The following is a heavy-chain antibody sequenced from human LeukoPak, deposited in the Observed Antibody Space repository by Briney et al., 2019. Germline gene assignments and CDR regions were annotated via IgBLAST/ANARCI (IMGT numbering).Heavy chain of an antibody. CDR1: GDSFTSHY. Sequence: PSETLSLTCTVSGDSFTSHYWTWVRQSPGRGLEWIGYVFYIGSTNYNPSLKSRVTISVDTSKNQFSLKLSSVTAADTAVYYCARDPTTVTKGLDIWGQGTMVTVSS. D-gene: IGHD4-17*01. V-gene: IGHV4-59*11. CDR2: VFYIGST. J-gene: IGHJ3*02. CDR3: ARDPTTVTKGLDI.